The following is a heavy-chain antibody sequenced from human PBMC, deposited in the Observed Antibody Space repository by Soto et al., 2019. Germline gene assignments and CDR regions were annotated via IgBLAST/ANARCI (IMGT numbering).Heavy chain of an antibody. CDR3: ARDPCTNGVCYAGFGP. J-gene: IGHJ5*02. V-gene: IGHV3-64*01. CDR2: ISSNGGST. D-gene: IGHD2-8*01. CDR1: GLTFSSYA. Sequence: GGSLRLSCAASGLTFSSYAMHWVRQAPGKGLEYVSAISSNGGSTYYANSVKGRFTISRDNSKNTLYLQMGSLRAEDMAVYYCARDPCTNGVCYAGFGPWGQGTLVTVSS.